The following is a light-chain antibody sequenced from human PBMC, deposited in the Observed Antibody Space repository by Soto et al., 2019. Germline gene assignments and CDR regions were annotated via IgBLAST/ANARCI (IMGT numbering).Light chain of an antibody. CDR2: AAS. CDR1: QNIISW. J-gene: IGKJ5*01. CDR3: QQAYGFPVT. V-gene: IGKV1-12*01. Sequence: DIQMTQSPSTASASVGDRVTITCRASQNIISWLAWYQQQPGRAPKLLNYAASILQSGVPSRFSGSGSGTDFTLPINSLQPEDFATYYCQQAYGFPVTFGQGTRLEIK.